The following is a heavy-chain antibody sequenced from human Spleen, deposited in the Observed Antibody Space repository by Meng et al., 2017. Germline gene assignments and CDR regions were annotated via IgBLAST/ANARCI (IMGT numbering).Heavy chain of an antibody. J-gene: IGHJ4*02. CDR1: GFTFRGSA. CDR3: ARRSCNFLTGHSNYNFDY. D-gene: IGHD3/OR15-3a*01. Sequence: GESLKISCAASGFTFRGSAMHWVCQASGKGLEWMGIIYPGDSDTRYSPSFQGQVTISADKSISTAYLQWSSLKASDTAMYYCARRSCNFLTGHSNYNFDYWGQGALVTVSS. CDR2: IYPGDSDT. V-gene: IGHV5-51*01.